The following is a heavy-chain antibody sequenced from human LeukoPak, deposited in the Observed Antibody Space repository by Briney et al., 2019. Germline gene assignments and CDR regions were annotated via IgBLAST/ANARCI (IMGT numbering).Heavy chain of an antibody. J-gene: IGHJ3*02. CDR2: INPGGGST. D-gene: IGHD3-10*01. V-gene: IGHV1-46*01. CDR3: AREELPNDAFDI. CDR1: GYTFTSYY. Sequence: ASVKVSCKASGYTFTSYYMHWVRQAPGQGLEWMGIINPGGGSTSYAQKFQGRVTMTRDTSTSTVYMELSSLRSEDTAVYYCAREELPNDAFDIWGQGTMVTVSS.